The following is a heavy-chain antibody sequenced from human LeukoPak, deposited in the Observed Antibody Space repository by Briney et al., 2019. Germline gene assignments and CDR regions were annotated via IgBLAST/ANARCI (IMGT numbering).Heavy chain of an antibody. J-gene: IGHJ6*03. CDR3: ARCLNTYYYDNSGYSPEHYYMDV. V-gene: IGHV4-4*07. D-gene: IGHD3-22*01. Sequence: PSETLSLTCTVSGDSISNYYWSWVRQPAGKGLEWIGRIYASGSSNYNPSLKSRITMSVDTSKNQFSLKLSSVTAADTAVYYCARCLNTYYYDNSGYSPEHYYMDVSGKWTTVIVSS. CDR1: GDSISNYY. CDR2: IYASGSS.